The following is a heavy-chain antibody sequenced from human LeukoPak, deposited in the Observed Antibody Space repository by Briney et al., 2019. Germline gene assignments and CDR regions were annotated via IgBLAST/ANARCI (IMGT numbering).Heavy chain of an antibody. V-gene: IGHV3-23*01. J-gene: IGHJ4*02. CDR3: AKAPLGYISGWYDY. CDR1: GFTFSSYA. CDR2: ISGSGGST. D-gene: IGHD6-19*01. Sequence: GGSLRLSCVASGFTFSSYAMSWVRQAPGKGLEWVSVISGSGGSTYYADSVEGRFTISRDNSKNTLYLQMNSLRAEDTAVYYCAKAPLGYISGWYDYWGQGTLVTVSS.